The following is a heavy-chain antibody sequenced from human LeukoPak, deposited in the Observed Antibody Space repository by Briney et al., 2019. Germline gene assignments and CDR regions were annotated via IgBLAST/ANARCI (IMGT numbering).Heavy chain of an antibody. CDR1: GFTFSSYA. CDR2: ISYDGSNK. Sequence: PGGSLRLSCAASGFTFSSYAMHWVRQAPGKGLEWVAVISYDGSNKYYADSVKGRFTISRDNSKNTLYLQMNSLRAEDTAVYYCASLGRGDDYWGQGTLVTVSS. D-gene: IGHD3-16*01. V-gene: IGHV3-30-3*01. CDR3: ASLGRGDDY. J-gene: IGHJ4*02.